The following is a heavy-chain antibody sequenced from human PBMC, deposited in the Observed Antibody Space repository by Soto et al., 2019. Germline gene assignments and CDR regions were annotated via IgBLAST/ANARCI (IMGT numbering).Heavy chain of an antibody. CDR2: IIPIFGTA. Sequence: SVKVSCKASGGTFNNYAISWVRQAPGQGLEWMGGIIPIFGTANYAQKFEDRVTITADESTTTAYMELRSLRSEDTAVYYCARGVDYDRGGYYYFYWGQGTLVTVSS. V-gene: IGHV1-69*13. J-gene: IGHJ4*02. CDR3: ARGVDYDRGGYYYFY. D-gene: IGHD3-22*01. CDR1: GGTFNNYA.